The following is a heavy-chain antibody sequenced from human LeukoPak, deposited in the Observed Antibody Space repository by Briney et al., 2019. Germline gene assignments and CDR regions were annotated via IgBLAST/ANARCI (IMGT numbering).Heavy chain of an antibody. CDR3: AREKVTTDNYYYMDV. D-gene: IGHD4-11*01. CDR1: GFTFSSHG. J-gene: IGHJ6*03. CDR2: INWNGDST. Sequence: GGSLRLSCAASGFTFSSHGMNWVRQAPGKGLQWVSAINWNGDSTSYADSMKGRFTISRDNAKNSLYLQMNSLRAEDTALYYCAREKVTTDNYYYMDVWGKGTTVTVSS. V-gene: IGHV3-20*04.